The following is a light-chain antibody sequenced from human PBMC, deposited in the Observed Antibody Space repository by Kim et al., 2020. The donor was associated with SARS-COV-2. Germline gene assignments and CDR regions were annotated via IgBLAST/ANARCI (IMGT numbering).Light chain of an antibody. CDR2: GAS. J-gene: IGKJ1*01. CDR1: QSVSSN. V-gene: IGKV3-15*01. CDR3: QQYNNWRT. Sequence: SVSPGERPTLSCRASQSVSSNLAWYQQKPGQAPRLLIYGASTRATGIPARFSGSGSGTEFTLTISSLQSEDFAVYYCQQYNNWRTFGQGTKVDIK.